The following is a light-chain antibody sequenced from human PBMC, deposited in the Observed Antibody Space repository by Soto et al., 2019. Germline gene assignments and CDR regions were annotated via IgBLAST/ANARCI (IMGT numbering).Light chain of an antibody. J-gene: IGLJ1*01. V-gene: IGLV2-14*01. CDR2: DVS. CDR3: SSYTSSSTYG. Sequence: QSVLTQPASVSVSPGQSITISFTGNSRDVGGYNYVSWYQQHPCKAPKLMISDVSNRPSGVSNRFSGSKSGNTASLTISGLQAEDEADYYCSSYTSSSTYGSGTGTKVTV. CDR1: SRDVGGYNY.